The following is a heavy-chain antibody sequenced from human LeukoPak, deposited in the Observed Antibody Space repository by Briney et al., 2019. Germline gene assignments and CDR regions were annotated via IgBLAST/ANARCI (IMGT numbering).Heavy chain of an antibody. D-gene: IGHD3-22*01. CDR1: GGTFSSYA. V-gene: IGHV1-69*05. Sequence: GASVKVSCKASGGTFSSYAISWVRQAPGQGLEWMGGIIPIFGTANYAQKFQGRVTITTDESTSTAYMELSSLRSEDTAVYYCARVSDYYDSSDDAFDIWGQGTMVTVSS. J-gene: IGHJ3*02. CDR3: ARVSDYYDSSDDAFDI. CDR2: IIPIFGTA.